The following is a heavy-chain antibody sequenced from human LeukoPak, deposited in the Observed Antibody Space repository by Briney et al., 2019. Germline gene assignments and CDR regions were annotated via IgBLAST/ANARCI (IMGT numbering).Heavy chain of an antibody. Sequence: SSETLSLTCSVSGGSFSTYYWTWIRQPAGKGLEWIECIYNSGATYYNPSFKSRVTISVDSSKNQFSLKLTSVTAVDTAIYFCAREPEYWGQGALVTVSS. CDR1: GGSFSTYY. J-gene: IGHJ1*01. CDR3: AREPEY. V-gene: IGHV4-59*01. D-gene: IGHD1-14*01. CDR2: IYNSGAT.